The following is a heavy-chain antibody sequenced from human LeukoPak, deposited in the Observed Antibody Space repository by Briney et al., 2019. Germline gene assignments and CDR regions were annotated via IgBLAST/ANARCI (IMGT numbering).Heavy chain of an antibody. J-gene: IGHJ6*04. Sequence: GGSLSLSCAASGFTFSSYEMNRVRQAPGKGLEWVSYISSSGSTIYYADSVKGRFTISRDNAKNSLYLQMNSLRAEDTAVYYCAELGIIGGVWGKGTTVTISS. CDR2: ISSSGSTI. V-gene: IGHV3-48*03. D-gene: IGHD3-16*01. CDR1: GFTFSSYE. CDR3: AELGIIGGV.